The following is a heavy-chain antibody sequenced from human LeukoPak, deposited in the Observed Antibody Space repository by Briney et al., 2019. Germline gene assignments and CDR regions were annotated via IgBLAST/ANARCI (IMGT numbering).Heavy chain of an antibody. CDR1: GYTFTSYD. CDR3: ARVSLWFGELLSDAFDI. D-gene: IGHD3-10*01. J-gene: IGHJ3*02. Sequence: GASVKVSCKASGYTFTSYDINWVRQATGQGLEWMGWMNPNSGNTGYAQKFQGRVTMTRNTSISTAYMELSSLRSEDTAVYYCARVSLWFGELLSDAFDIWGQGTMVTVSS. V-gene: IGHV1-8*01. CDR2: MNPNSGNT.